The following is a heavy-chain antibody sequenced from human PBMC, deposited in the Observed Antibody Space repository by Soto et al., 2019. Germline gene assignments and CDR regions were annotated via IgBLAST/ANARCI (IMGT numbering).Heavy chain of an antibody. V-gene: IGHV3-11*06. Sequence: PGGSLRLSCAASGFTFSDYYMSWIRQAPGKGLEWVSYISSSSSYTNYADSVKGRFTISRDNDKNSLYLQMNSLRSEDTAVYYCARTLSGSYGMDVWGQGTTVTVSS. CDR2: ISSSSSYT. J-gene: IGHJ6*02. D-gene: IGHD3-10*01. CDR1: GFTFSDYY. CDR3: ARTLSGSYGMDV.